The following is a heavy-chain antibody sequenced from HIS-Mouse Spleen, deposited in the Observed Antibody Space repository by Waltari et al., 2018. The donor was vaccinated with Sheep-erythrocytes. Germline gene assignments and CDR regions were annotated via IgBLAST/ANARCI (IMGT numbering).Heavy chain of an antibody. CDR1: GGSISSSSYY. CDR3: ARLYYYDSSGYYFDY. D-gene: IGHD3-22*01. Sequence: QLQLQESGPGLVKPSETLSLTYTVSGGSISSSSYYWGWIRQPPGKGLEWIGSIYYSGSTYYTPSIKSRVTISVDTSKNQFSLKLSSVTAADTAVYYCARLYYYDSSGYYFDYWGQGTLVTVSS. CDR2: IYYSGST. J-gene: IGHJ4*02. V-gene: IGHV4-39*01.